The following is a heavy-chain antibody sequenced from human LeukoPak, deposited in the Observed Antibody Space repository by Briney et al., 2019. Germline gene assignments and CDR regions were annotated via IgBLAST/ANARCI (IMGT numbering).Heavy chain of an antibody. J-gene: IGHJ3*02. Sequence: AALKVSCKASGYTFTGYYMHWVRQAPGQGRGWMGWINCNGGGTNYTQKFQGRVTMTRDTYISTAYMELSRLRSDDTAVYYCASGLLSTSSDAFDIWGQGTMVTVSS. CDR3: ASGLLSTSSDAFDI. D-gene: IGHD3-22*01. V-gene: IGHV1-2*02. CDR1: GYTFTGYY. CDR2: INCNGGGT.